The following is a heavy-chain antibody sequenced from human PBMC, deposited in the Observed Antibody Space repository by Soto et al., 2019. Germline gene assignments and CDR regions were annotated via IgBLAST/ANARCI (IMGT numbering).Heavy chain of an antibody. CDR2: VDRYGSRT. CDR3: ETGVGASSGYFDF. D-gene: IGHD1-26*01. CDR1: GFNFSSHW. Sequence: GGSLRLSCSASGFNFSSHWMHWVRQAPGKGLVWASRVDRYGSRTNYADAVKGRFTVSRDNAKNTLYLQMDSLTVDDAGVYYCETGVGASSGYFDFWGQGTSVTVSS. J-gene: IGHJ4*02. V-gene: IGHV3-74*01.